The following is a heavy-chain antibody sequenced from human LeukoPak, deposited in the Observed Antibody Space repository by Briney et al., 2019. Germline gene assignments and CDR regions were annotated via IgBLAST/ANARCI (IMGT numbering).Heavy chain of an antibody. CDR2: ISSSGSTI. V-gene: IGHV3-11*04. CDR3: ARDLGNYDFWSGPPGSMDV. D-gene: IGHD3-3*01. CDR1: GFTFSDYY. Sequence: GGSLRLSCAASGFTFSDYYMSWIRQAPGKGLEWVSYISSSGSTIYYADSVKGRFTISRDNAKNSLYLQMNSLRAEDTAVYYCARDLGNYDFWSGPPGSMDVWGQGTTVTVSS. J-gene: IGHJ6*02.